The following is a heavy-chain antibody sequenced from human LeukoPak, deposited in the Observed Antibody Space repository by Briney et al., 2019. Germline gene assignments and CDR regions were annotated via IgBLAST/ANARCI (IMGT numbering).Heavy chain of an antibody. J-gene: IGHJ5*02. CDR3: ARDRRAGYCSGGSCYNNWFDP. Sequence: ASVKVSCKASGYTFTSYGISWVRQATGQGLEWMGWMNPNSGNTGYAQKFQGRVTMTRNTSISTAYMELSSLRSEDTAVYYCARDRRAGYCSGGSCYNNWFDPWGQGTLVTVSS. D-gene: IGHD2-15*01. V-gene: IGHV1-8*02. CDR1: GYTFTSYG. CDR2: MNPNSGNT.